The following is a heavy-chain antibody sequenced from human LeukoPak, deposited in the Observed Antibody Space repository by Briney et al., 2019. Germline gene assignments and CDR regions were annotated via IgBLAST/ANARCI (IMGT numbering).Heavy chain of an antibody. Sequence: GGSLRLSCAASGFTFSSFEMNWVRQAPGKGLEWVSYISSGGRTMYYADSVKGRFTISRDNAKNSLYLQMNSLRAEDTAVYYCAKDSSRKFLGYSYGYGFDYWGQGTLVTVSS. D-gene: IGHD5-18*01. CDR2: ISSGGRTM. J-gene: IGHJ4*02. V-gene: IGHV3-48*03. CDR3: AKDSSRKFLGYSYGYGFDY. CDR1: GFTFSSFE.